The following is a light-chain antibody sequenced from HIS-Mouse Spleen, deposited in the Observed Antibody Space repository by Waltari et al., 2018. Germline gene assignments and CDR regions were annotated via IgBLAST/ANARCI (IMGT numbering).Light chain of an antibody. J-gene: IGLJ2*01. Sequence: SYELTQPSSVSVSPGQTARTTSSGDVLAKKYARWFQQKPGQAPVLVIYKDSERPSGIPERFSGSSSGTTVTLTISGAQVEDEADYYCYSAADNSGVFGGGTKLTVL. V-gene: IGLV3-27*01. CDR1: VLAKKY. CDR2: KDS. CDR3: YSAADNSGV.